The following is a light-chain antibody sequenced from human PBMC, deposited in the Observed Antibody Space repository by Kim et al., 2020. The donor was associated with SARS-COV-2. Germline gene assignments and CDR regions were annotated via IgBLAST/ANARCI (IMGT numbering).Light chain of an antibody. CDR2: QDS. CDR1: KLVDKY. Sequence: SVSPGQTASITCSGDKLVDKYACWYQQKPGQPPVLVIYQDSKRPSGIPERFSGSNSENTATLTISGTQAMDEADYYCQAWDSSYVFGTGTKVTVL. CDR3: QAWDSSYV. V-gene: IGLV3-1*01. J-gene: IGLJ1*01.